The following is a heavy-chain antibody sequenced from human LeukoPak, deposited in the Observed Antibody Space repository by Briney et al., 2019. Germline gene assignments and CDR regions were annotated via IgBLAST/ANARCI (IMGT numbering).Heavy chain of an antibody. V-gene: IGHV3-11*01. Sequence: GGALRLSCAASGFTFSDYYMSWIRQAPGKGLDWVAYSSTRATTIYFADSGKGRFTISRADATTSLYLQMNSLRAEDTAVYYCAARSVASNPEAYWGQGALVTVSS. D-gene: IGHD5-24*01. CDR3: AARSVASNPEAY. CDR1: GFTFSDYY. J-gene: IGHJ4*02. CDR2: SSTRATTI.